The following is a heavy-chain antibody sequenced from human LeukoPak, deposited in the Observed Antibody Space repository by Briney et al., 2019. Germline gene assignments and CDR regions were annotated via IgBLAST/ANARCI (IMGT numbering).Heavy chain of an antibody. CDR1: GFTFDDYA. V-gene: IGHV3-9*01. CDR3: AKDVGYGSGSYIDY. CDR2: ISWNSGSI. J-gene: IGHJ4*02. D-gene: IGHD3-10*01. Sequence: GGSLRLSCATSGFTFDDYAMHWVRQAPGKGLEWVSGISWNSGSIGYADSLKGRFTISRDNAKNSLYLQMNSLRAEDTALYYCAKDVGYGSGSYIDYWGQGTLVTVPS.